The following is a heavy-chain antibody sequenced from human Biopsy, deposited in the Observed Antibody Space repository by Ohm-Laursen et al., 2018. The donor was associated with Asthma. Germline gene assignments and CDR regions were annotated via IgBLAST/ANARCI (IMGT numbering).Heavy chain of an antibody. J-gene: IGHJ4*02. D-gene: IGHD3-10*01. Sequence: SVKVSCKASGYTFINYAIHWVRQAPGQRLEWMGWINAGNGNTKYSQKVQGRVTITRDTSASTAYMELSSLRSEDTAVYYCASETGHSYGSGSEYYFDYWGLGTLVTVSS. CDR2: INAGNGNT. CDR3: ASETGHSYGSGSEYYFDY. CDR1: GYTFINYA. V-gene: IGHV1-3*01.